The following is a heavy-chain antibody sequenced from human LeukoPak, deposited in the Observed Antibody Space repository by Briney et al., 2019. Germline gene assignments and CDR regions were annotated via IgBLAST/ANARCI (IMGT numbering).Heavy chain of an antibody. CDR1: GFTFDDYA. CDR2: ISWNSGSI. Sequence: GGSLRLSCAASGFTFDDYAMHWVRQAPGKGLEWVSGISWNSGSIGYADSVKGRLTISRDNAKNSLYLQMNSLRAEDTALYYCANVDYWGQGTLVTVSS. J-gene: IGHJ4*02. V-gene: IGHV3-9*01. CDR3: ANVDY.